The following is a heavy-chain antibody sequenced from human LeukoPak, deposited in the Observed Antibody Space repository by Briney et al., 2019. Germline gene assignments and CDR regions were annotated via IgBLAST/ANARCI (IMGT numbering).Heavy chain of an antibody. CDR3: AKGYYGDYGRYYFDY. Sequence: PGGSLRLSCAASGFTFSRYAMSWVRQAPGEGLEWVSTVSGSGGSTYYADSVKGRFTISRDNSKNTLYLQMNSLRAEDTAVYYCAKGYYGDYGRYYFDYWGQGTLVTVSS. V-gene: IGHV3-23*01. CDR2: VSGSGGST. J-gene: IGHJ4*02. CDR1: GFTFSRYA. D-gene: IGHD4-17*01.